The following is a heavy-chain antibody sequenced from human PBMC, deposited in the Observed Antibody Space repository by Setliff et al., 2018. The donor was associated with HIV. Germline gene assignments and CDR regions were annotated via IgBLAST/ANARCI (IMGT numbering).Heavy chain of an antibody. V-gene: IGHV3-7*01. CDR3: ARDKDYYDSSGYYYIYYNMDV. Sequence: PGGSLRLSCAASGFTFSSYWMSWVRQAPGKGLEFMANIKQDGIEKYYVDSVKGRFTISRDNSKNTLYLQMNSLRAEDTAVYYCARDKDYYDSSGYYYIYYNMDVWGKGTTVTVSS. CDR2: IKQDGIEK. J-gene: IGHJ6*03. CDR1: GFTFSSYW. D-gene: IGHD3-22*01.